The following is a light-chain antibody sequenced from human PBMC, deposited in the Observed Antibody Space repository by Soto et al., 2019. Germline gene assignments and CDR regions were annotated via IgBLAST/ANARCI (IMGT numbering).Light chain of an antibody. CDR2: AAS. J-gene: IGKJ2*01. Sequence: IPLTQSPSSLSASVGDRVTITCRASQGISSYLAWYQQKPGKAPKLLIYAASTLQSGVPSRFSGSGSGTDFTLTISSLQPEDCATYYCQQLNSYPLMYTFGQGTKLEIK. CDR3: QQLNSYPLMYT. V-gene: IGKV1-9*01. CDR1: QGISSY.